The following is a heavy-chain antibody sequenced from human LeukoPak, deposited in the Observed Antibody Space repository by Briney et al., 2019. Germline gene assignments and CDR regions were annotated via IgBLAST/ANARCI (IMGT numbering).Heavy chain of an antibody. V-gene: IGHV4-34*01. CDR3: AGYCSSTSCSPDWFDP. Sequence: PSETLSLTCAVYGGSFSGYYWSWIRQPPGKGLEWIGEINHSGSTNYNPSLKSRVTISVDTSKNQFSLKLSSVTAADTAVYYCAGYCSSTSCSPDWFDPWGQGTLVTVSS. D-gene: IGHD2-2*01. CDR2: INHSGST. CDR1: GGSFSGYY. J-gene: IGHJ5*02.